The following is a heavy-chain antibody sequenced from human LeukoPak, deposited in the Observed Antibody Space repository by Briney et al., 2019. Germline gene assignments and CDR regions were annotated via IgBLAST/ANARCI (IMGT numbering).Heavy chain of an antibody. CDR2: IYHSGGT. Sequence: SETLSLTCTVSGYSISSGYYWGWIRQPPGKGLEWIGSIYHSGGTNYNPSLKSRVTISVDTSKNQFSLKLSSVTAADTAVYYCARTRTTVTFDYWGQGTLVTVSS. CDR1: GYSISSGYY. V-gene: IGHV4-38-2*02. D-gene: IGHD4-17*01. CDR3: ARTRTTVTFDY. J-gene: IGHJ4*02.